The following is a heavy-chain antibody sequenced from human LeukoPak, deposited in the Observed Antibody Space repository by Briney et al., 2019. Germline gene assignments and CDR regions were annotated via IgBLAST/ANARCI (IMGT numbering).Heavy chain of an antibody. J-gene: IGHJ4*02. CDR1: GFTFSSYA. V-gene: IGHV3-7*01. CDR2: IKQDGSEK. CDR3: ARDPLGYSGYDSEGYFDY. Sequence: GGSLRLSCAASGFTFSSYAMNWVRQAPGKGLEWVANIKQDGSEKYYVDSVKGRFTISRDNAENSLYLQMNSLRAEDTAVYYCARDPLGYSGYDSEGYFDYWGQGTLVTVSS. D-gene: IGHD5-12*01.